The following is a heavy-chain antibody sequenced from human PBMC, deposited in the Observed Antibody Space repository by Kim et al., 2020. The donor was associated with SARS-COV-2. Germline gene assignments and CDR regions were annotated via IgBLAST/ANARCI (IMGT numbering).Heavy chain of an antibody. Sequence: GGSLRLSCAASGFTVSSYYMSWVRQAPGKGLEWVSVIYSDGSTYYADSVKGRVTISRDNYKNTLYLQMKSLRAEDTAVYYCASWGFYYDRSADAFDIWG. CDR3: ASWGFYYDRSADAFDI. D-gene: IGHD3-22*01. J-gene: IGHJ3*02. CDR1: GFTVSSYY. V-gene: IGHV3-53*01. CDR2: IYSDGST.